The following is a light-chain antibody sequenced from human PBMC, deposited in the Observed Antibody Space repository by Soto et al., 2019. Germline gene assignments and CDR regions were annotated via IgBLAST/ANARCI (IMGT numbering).Light chain of an antibody. J-gene: IGKJ1*01. CDR2: GAS. CDR3: QHYGSSPRT. CDR1: QSVDSSY. Sequence: EIVLTQSPGTLSLFPGERATLSCRASQSVDSSYIAWYQHKPGQAPRLLIYGASSRATGIPDMFSGSGAGTDFTLSISRLEPEDFAVYFCQHYGSSPRTFGQGTKVEIK. V-gene: IGKV3-20*01.